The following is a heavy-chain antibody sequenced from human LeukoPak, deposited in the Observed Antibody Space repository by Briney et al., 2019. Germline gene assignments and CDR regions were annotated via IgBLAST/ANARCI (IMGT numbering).Heavy chain of an antibody. Sequence: SETLSLTCAVYSGSFSGYYWSWIRQPPGKGLEWIGEINHSGSTNYNPSLKSRVTISVDTSKNQFSLKLSSVTAADTAVYYCASQPYDFWSGYYTAHFDYWGQGTLVTVSS. V-gene: IGHV4-34*01. CDR2: INHSGST. D-gene: IGHD3-3*01. CDR1: SGSFSGYY. J-gene: IGHJ4*02. CDR3: ASQPYDFWSGYYTAHFDY.